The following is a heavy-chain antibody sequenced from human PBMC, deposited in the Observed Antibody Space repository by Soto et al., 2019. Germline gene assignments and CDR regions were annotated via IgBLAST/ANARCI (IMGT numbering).Heavy chain of an antibody. CDR1: GGSISSYY. D-gene: IGHD3-10*01. CDR2: INYSGNI. V-gene: IGHV4-59*01. J-gene: IGHJ6*02. Sequence: SETLSLTCTVSGGSISSYYWSWIRQPPGKGLEWIANINYSGNINYNPSLKSRVTISIDTSKNQFSLKLSSVTAADTALYYCAREKITGFGSYFYYGLDVWGQGTTVTVSS. CDR3: AREKITGFGSYFYYGLDV.